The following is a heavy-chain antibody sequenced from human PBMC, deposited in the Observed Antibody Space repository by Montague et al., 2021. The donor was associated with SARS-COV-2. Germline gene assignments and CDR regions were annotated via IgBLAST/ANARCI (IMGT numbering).Heavy chain of an antibody. Sequence: SETLSLTCAVASGSISSYYWSWIRQSAGKGLEWIGRIHTSGSTDXXPSLNSRVTMSVDTSKNQFSLKLSSVTAADTAVYYCASGKYYDFWSGYYSHDYVSGMDVWGQGTTVTVSS. CDR3: ASGKYYDFWSGYYSHDYVSGMDV. J-gene: IGHJ6*02. CDR1: SGSISSYY. D-gene: IGHD3-3*01. CDR2: IHTSGST. V-gene: IGHV4-4*07.